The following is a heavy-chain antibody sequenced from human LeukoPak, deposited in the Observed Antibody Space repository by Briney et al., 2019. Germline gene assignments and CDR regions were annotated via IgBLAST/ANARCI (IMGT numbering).Heavy chain of an antibody. Sequence: SETLSLTCTVSGGSISSYYWSWIRQPPGKGLEWIGYIYYSGSTNYNPSLKSRVTISVDTSKNQFSLKLSSVTAADTAVYYCARGGYCSRTSCYPYCYYGMDVWGQGTTVTVSS. D-gene: IGHD2-2*01. CDR2: IYYSGST. CDR1: GGSISSYY. J-gene: IGHJ6*02. CDR3: ARGGYCSRTSCYPYCYYGMDV. V-gene: IGHV4-59*01.